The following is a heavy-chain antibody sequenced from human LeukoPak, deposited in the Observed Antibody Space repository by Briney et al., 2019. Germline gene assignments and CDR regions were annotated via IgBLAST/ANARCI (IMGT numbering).Heavy chain of an antibody. J-gene: IGHJ6*02. V-gene: IGHV4-34*01. CDR3: AGGPPAKPGTGYYYGMDV. CDR2: INHSGST. D-gene: IGHD2-2*01. CDR1: GGSFSGYY. Sequence: SETLSLTCAVYGGSFSGYYWSWIRQPPGKGLEWMGEINHSGSTNYNPSLKSRVTISVDVSKNQFSLKLSSVTAAGTAVYYCAGGPPAKPGTGYYYGMDVWGQGTTVTVSS.